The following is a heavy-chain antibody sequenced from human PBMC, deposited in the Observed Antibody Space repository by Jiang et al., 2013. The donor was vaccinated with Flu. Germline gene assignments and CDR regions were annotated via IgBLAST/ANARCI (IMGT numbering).Heavy chain of an antibody. CDR3: ARGDYAGFLDH. J-gene: IGHJ4*02. CDR1: GGSISSGGYY. D-gene: IGHD2-21*02. Sequence: GSGLVKPSQTLSLTCTVSGGSISSGGYYWTWVRRRPGKGLEWIGYIYNSGSTFYSPPLQGRLAISLDTSKNQFSLRLTSVTAADTAIYHCARGDYAGFLDHWGQGTLVTVSS. V-gene: IGHV4-31*03. CDR2: IYNSGST.